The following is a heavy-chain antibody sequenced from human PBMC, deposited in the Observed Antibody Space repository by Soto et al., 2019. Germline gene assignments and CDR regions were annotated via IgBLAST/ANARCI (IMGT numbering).Heavy chain of an antibody. CDR1: GFTFSSHA. CDR2: ITGSGDST. J-gene: IGHJ4*02. Sequence: EVQLLESGGGLVQPGGSLRLSCAVSGFTFSSHAMSWVRQAPGKGLECVSSITGSGDSTYYADSVKGRFTISRDKSKSTLYLQMNSLRAEDTAVYYRAKDLQFSGWLSAQTFDYWGQGTQVTVSS. V-gene: IGHV3-23*01. CDR3: AKDLQFSGWLSAQTFDY. D-gene: IGHD6-19*01.